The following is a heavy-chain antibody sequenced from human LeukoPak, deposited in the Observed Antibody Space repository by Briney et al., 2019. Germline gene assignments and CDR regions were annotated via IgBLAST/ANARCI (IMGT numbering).Heavy chain of an antibody. Sequence: ASVKVFCKASGYTFTGYYMHWVRQAPGQGLEWMGWINPNSGGTNYAQKFQGRVTMTRDTSISTAYMELSRLRSDDTAVYYCARSLPLTVGDSRDNFDYWGQGTLVTVSS. D-gene: IGHD4-23*01. CDR3: ARSLPLTVGDSRDNFDY. J-gene: IGHJ4*02. CDR1: GYTFTGYY. CDR2: INPNSGGT. V-gene: IGHV1-2*02.